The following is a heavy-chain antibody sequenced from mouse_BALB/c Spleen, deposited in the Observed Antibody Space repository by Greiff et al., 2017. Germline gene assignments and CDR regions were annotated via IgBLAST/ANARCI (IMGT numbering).Heavy chain of an antibody. CDR3: ASTYYYDFYWYFDV. V-gene: IGHV14-3*02. CDR1: GFNIKDTY. CDR2: IDPANGNT. D-gene: IGHD2-4*01. Sequence: EVMLVESGAELVKPGASVKLSCTASGFNIKDTYMHWVKQRPEQGLEWIGRIDPANGNTKYDPKFQGKATITADTSSNTAYLQLSSLTSEDTAVYYCASTYYYDFYWYFDVWGAGTTVTVAS. J-gene: IGHJ1*01.